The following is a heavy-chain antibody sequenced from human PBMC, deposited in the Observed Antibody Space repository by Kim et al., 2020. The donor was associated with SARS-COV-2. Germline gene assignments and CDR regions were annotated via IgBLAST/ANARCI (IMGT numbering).Heavy chain of an antibody. V-gene: IGHV4-4*06. CDR3: AGASWYSVDF. J-gene: IGHJ4*02. CDR2: GST. Sequence: GSTNYSPSRTSRVTMSLDTSKNQFSLKLNSVTAADTAVYYCAGASWYSVDFWGQGTVVTVSS. D-gene: IGHD6-13*01.